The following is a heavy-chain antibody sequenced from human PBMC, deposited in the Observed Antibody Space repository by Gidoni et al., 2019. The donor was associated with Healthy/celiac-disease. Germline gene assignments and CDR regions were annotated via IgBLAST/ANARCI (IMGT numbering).Heavy chain of an antibody. J-gene: IGHJ6*02. V-gene: IGHV3-21*01. Sequence: EVQLVESGGGLVKPGGSLRLSCAASGFTFSSYSMNWVRQAPGKGLEWVSTISSSSSYMYYADSVKGRFTISRDNAKNSLYLQMNSLRAEDTAVYYCARDPITNYYYYGMDVWGQGTTVTVSS. CDR3: ARDPITNYYYYGMDV. D-gene: IGHD3-10*01. CDR2: ISSSSSYM. CDR1: GFTFSSYS.